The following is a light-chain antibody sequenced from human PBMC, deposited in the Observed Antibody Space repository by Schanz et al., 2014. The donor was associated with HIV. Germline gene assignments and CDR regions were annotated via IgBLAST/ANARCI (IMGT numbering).Light chain of an antibody. Sequence: QSVLTQPPSASGTPGQRVTISCSGSSSNIGINTVHWYQHLPGTAPQLLIYAGNQRASGVPDRLSGSGSGTSASLGISGLQSQDEADYYCATWVDSLKRWGSGGGTKRTV. CDR3: ATWVDSLKRWG. CDR2: AGN. CDR1: SSNIGINT. V-gene: IGLV1-44*01. J-gene: IGLJ3*02.